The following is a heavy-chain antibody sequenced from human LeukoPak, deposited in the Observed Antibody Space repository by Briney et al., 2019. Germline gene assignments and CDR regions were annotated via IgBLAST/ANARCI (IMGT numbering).Heavy chain of an antibody. D-gene: IGHD2-2*01. CDR3: ARQSTADGIVVVPAATPSGMDV. Sequence: SETLSLTCTVSGGSIRSSYYYWGWIRQPPGKGLEWIGSIYDSGSTYYNPSLKSRVTISVDTSKNQFSLKLSSVTAADTAVYYCARQSTADGIVVVPAATPSGMDVWGQGTTVTVSS. CDR2: IYDSGST. J-gene: IGHJ6*02. V-gene: IGHV4-39*01. CDR1: GGSIRSSYYY.